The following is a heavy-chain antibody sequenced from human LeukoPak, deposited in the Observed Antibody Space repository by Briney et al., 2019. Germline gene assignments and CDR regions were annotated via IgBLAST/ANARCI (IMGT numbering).Heavy chain of an antibody. CDR3: ARALGYSSSWYSFWFDP. Sequence: ASVKVSCKASGYTFTSYYMHWVRQAPGQGLEWMGIINPSGGSTSYAQKFQGRVTMTRDTSTSTVYMELSSLRFKDTAVYYCARALGYSSSWYSFWFDPWGQGTLVTVSS. D-gene: IGHD6-13*01. CDR1: GYTFTSYY. CDR2: INPSGGST. J-gene: IGHJ5*02. V-gene: IGHV1-46*01.